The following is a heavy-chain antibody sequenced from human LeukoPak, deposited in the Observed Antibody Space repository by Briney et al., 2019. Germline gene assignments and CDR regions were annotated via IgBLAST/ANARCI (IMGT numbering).Heavy chain of an antibody. D-gene: IGHD3-22*01. J-gene: IGHJ4*02. V-gene: IGHV3-23*01. Sequence: GGSLRLSCAGSGFSFSSYAMSWVRQAPGKGLEWVTVISGRGDNTYYADSVKGRFTISRDNSKSTLYLQMNSLRAEDTAVYYCAKSSYYDSSGYYREYYFDYWGQGTLVTVSS. CDR1: GFSFSSYA. CDR2: ISGRGDNT. CDR3: AKSSYYDSSGYYREYYFDY.